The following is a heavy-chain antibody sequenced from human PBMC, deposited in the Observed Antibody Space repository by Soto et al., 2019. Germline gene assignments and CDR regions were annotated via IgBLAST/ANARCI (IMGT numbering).Heavy chain of an antibody. CDR1: GGSFSGYY. D-gene: IGHD5-18*01. Sequence: QVQLQQWGAGLLKPSETLSLTCAVYGGSFSGYYWSWIRQPPGKGLEWIGEINHSGSTNYNPSLKRRVTISVDTPKNQFTLKLSSVTAADAAVYYCANPMILGTAYAFDIWGQGTMVTVSS. J-gene: IGHJ3*02. V-gene: IGHV4-34*01. CDR3: ANPMILGTAYAFDI. CDR2: INHSGST.